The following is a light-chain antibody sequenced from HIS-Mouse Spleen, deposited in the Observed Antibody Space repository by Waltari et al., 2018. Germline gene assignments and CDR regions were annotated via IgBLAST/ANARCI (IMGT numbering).Light chain of an antibody. CDR1: ALPKQY. CDR3: QSADSSGTYQDVV. J-gene: IGLJ2*01. CDR2: KDS. Sequence: SYELTQPPSVSVSPGQTARITCSGDALPKQYAYWYQQKPGQAPVLGIYKDSERPSGIPERFAGSSSGTTVTLTISGVQAEDEADYYCQSADSSGTYQDVVFGGGTKLTVL. V-gene: IGLV3-25*03.